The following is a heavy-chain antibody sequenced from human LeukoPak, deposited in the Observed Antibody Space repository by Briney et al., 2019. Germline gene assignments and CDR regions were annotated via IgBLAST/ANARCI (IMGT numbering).Heavy chain of an antibody. CDR1: GGSISSGGYY. J-gene: IGHJ1*01. CDR3: ASLSIVVASHAYFQH. Sequence: SETLSVTCTVSGGSISSGGYYLSWIRQHPGKGLEWIGYIYYSGSTYYNPSLKSRVTISLDTSKNQFSLKLSSMTATYTCGDYCASLSIVVASHAYFQHWGQGTLVTVSS. CDR2: IYYSGST. D-gene: IGHD3-22*01. V-gene: IGHV4-31*03.